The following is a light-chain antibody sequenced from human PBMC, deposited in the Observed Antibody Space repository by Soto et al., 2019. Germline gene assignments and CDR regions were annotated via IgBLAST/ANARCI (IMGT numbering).Light chain of an antibody. CDR1: QSVFYSSNNKNY. V-gene: IGKV4-1*01. CDR3: QQYYSLPLT. Sequence: DIVMTQSPDSLAVSLGERATINCKSSQSVFYSSNNKNYLAWYQQKPGQPPKLLIYWASTRKSGVPDRFSGIGSGTDVTLTISSLQAEDVAVYYCQQYYSLPLTFGPGTKVGIK. CDR2: WAS. J-gene: IGKJ3*01.